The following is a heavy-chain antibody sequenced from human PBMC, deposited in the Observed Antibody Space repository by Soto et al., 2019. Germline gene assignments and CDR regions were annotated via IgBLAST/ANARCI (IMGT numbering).Heavy chain of an antibody. J-gene: IGHJ4*02. CDR1: CGSISSSNW. V-gene: IGHV4-4*02. CDR3: ARDSSGYSYGSTYFDY. D-gene: IGHD5-18*01. Sequence: PSETLSLTCAVSCGSISSSNWWSWVRQPPGKGLEWIGEIYHSGSTNYNPSLKSRVTISVDKSKNQFSLKLSSVTAADTAVYYCARDSSGYSYGSTYFDYWGQGTLVTVSS. CDR2: IYHSGST.